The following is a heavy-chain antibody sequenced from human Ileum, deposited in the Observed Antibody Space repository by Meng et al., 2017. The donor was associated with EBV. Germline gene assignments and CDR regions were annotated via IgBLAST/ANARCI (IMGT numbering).Heavy chain of an antibody. V-gene: IGHV1-18*01. CDR3: ARDLPGGTKGTWLDL. CDR2: ISAYNGNT. Sequence: QVKLVQSGAEVKNPGASAKVFCKVSGYIFNNYGVSWVRQAPGQVPEWMGWISAYNGNTNYAQNFQGRFTMTTDTSTSTAYMELRSLRSDDTAVYYCARDLPGGTKGTWLDLWCQGTLVTVS. CDR1: GYIFNNYG. J-gene: IGHJ5*02. D-gene: IGHD3-16*01.